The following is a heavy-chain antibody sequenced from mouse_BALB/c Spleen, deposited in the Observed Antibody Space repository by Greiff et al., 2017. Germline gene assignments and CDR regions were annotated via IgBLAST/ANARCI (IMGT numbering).Heavy chain of an antibody. CDR3: ARDGEGGFDY. CDR2: ISSGGSYT. V-gene: IGHV5-9-4*01. CDR1: GFTFSSYA. Sequence: EVQLQESGGGLVKPGGSLKLSCAASGFTFSSYAMSWVRQSPEKRLEWVAEISSGGSYTYYPDTVTGRFTISRDNAKNTLYLEMSSLRSEDTAMYYCARDGEGGFDYWGQGTTLTVSS. J-gene: IGHJ2*01.